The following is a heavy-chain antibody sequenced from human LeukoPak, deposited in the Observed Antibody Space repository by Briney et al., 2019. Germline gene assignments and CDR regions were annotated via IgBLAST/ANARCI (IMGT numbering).Heavy chain of an antibody. CDR3: AKGQSRELDY. CDR1: GFTFKTYT. D-gene: IGHD3-10*01. V-gene: IGHV3-23*01. J-gene: IGHJ4*02. Sequence: GGSLRLSCAASGFTFKTYTMNWVRQAPGKGLEWVSAISGSGGSTYYADSVKGRFTISRDNSKNTLYLQMNSLRAEDTAVYYCAKGQSRELDYWGQGTLVTVSS. CDR2: ISGSGGST.